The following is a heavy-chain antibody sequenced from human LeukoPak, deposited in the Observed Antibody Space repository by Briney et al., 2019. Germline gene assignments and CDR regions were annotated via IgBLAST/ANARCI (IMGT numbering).Heavy chain of an antibody. CDR2: INHSGST. D-gene: IGHD3-3*01. J-gene: IGHJ4*02. CDR3: ARDRVYDFWSGYYTGIDY. Sequence: SSETLSLTCAVYGGSFSGYYWSWIRQPPGKGLEWIGDINHSGSTNYNPSLKSRVTISVDTSKNQFSLKLSSVTAADTAVYYCARDRVYDFWSGYYTGIDYWGQGTLVTVSS. V-gene: IGHV4-34*01. CDR1: GGSFSGYY.